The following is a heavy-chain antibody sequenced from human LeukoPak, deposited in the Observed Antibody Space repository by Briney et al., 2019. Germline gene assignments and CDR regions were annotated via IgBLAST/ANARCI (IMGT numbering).Heavy chain of an antibody. Sequence: SVKVSCKASGGTFSSYAISWVRQAPGQGLEWMGGIIPIFTTANYAQKFQGRVTITADESTSTAYMELSRLRSDDTAVYYCPAADAIRYFDWLLGSGLGTRPYYFDYWGQGTLVTVSS. CDR1: GGTFSSYA. J-gene: IGHJ4*02. V-gene: IGHV1-69*13. CDR3: PAADAIRYFDWLLGSGLGTRPYYFDY. D-gene: IGHD3-9*01. CDR2: IIPIFTTA.